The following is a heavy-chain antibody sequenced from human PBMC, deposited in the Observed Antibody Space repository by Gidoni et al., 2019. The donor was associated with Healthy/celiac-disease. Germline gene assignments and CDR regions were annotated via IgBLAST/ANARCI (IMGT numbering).Heavy chain of an antibody. J-gene: IGHJ4*02. CDR2: IKSKTDGGTT. CDR1: VFPSSNAC. V-gene: IGHV3-15*01. D-gene: IGHD3-10*01. Sequence: EVQLVASGGGLVNPGGSLSLSCEASVFPSSNACLSWVRQAPGKGLEWVGRIKSKTDGGTTDYAAPVKGRFTISRDDSKNTLYLQMNSLKTEDTAVYYCTTDTLLWFGELSDGQDYWGQGTLVTVSS. CDR3: TTDTLLWFGELSDGQDY.